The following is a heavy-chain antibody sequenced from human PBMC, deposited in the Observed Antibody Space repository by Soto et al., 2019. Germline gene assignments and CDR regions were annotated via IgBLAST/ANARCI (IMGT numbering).Heavy chain of an antibody. Sequence: EVQLLESGGDLIQPGGSLRLSCVASGLTFGSRAMSWVRQSPGEGLEWVSTITDTGGDAKYADSVRGRFAISRDNSENTLYLQIKSLRAEDTAIYYCAQEGCSGGSCYSGPAFDYWGQGTLVTVSS. CDR3: AQEGCSGGSCYSGPAFDY. J-gene: IGHJ4*02. CDR2: ITDTGGDA. D-gene: IGHD2-15*01. CDR1: GLTFGSRA. V-gene: IGHV3-23*01.